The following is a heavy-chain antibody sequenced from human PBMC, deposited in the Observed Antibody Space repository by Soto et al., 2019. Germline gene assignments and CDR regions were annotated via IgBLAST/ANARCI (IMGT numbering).Heavy chain of an antibody. Sequence: GGSLRLSCAASGFVFSDFQFNWVRQAPGGGLEWLSSITGTSAFTEYAESIEGRFTISRDNPNKLLFLHMDNLRPEDTAVYYCARDNLAFQGAFDLWGQGTLVTVSS. CDR3: ARDNLAFQGAFDL. D-gene: IGHD3-16*01. CDR1: GFVFSDFQ. V-gene: IGHV3-21*01. CDR2: ITGTSAFT. J-gene: IGHJ4*02.